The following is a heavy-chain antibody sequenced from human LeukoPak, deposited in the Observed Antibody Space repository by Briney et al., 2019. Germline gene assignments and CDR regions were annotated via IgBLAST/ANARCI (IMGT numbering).Heavy chain of an antibody. CDR3: ARHYYYDSSGYYYGHDAFDI. J-gene: IGHJ3*02. CDR1: GFTFSSYW. D-gene: IGHD3-22*01. Sequence: GGSLRLSCAASGFTFSSYWMSWVRQAPGKGLEWVANIKQDGSEKYYVDSVKGRFTISRDNAKNSLYLQMNSLRAEDTAVYYCARHYYYDSSGYYYGHDAFDIWGQGTMVTVSS. CDR2: IKQDGSEK. V-gene: IGHV3-7*01.